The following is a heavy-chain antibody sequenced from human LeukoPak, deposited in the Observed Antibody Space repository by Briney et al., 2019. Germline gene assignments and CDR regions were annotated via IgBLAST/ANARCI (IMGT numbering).Heavy chain of an antibody. CDR1: GFTFRSYG. CDR2: IRYDGTNK. J-gene: IGHJ4*02. D-gene: IGHD3-22*01. CDR3: ARDLYYYDSSGRNSDY. V-gene: IGHV3-30*02. Sequence: PGGSLKLSCAASGFTFRSYGMHWVRQAPGKGLEWVAFIRYDGTNKYYADSVKGRFTISRDNSKNTLYLQMNSLRAEDTAVYYCARDLYYYDSSGRNSDYWGQGTLVTVSS.